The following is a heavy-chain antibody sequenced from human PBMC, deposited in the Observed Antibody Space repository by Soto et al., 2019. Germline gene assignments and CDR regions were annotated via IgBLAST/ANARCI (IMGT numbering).Heavy chain of an antibody. CDR3: APWFGAFDY. J-gene: IGHJ4*02. Sequence: QVQLVESGGGVVQPGRSLRLSCAASGFTFSSYGMHWVRQAPGKGLEWVAVISYDESNKYYADSVKGRFTISRDNSKNSLYLQMNILRAEATGVYYCAPWFGAFDYWGQGTLVTVSS. V-gene: IGHV3-30*03. CDR2: ISYDESNK. CDR1: GFTFSSYG. D-gene: IGHD3-10*01.